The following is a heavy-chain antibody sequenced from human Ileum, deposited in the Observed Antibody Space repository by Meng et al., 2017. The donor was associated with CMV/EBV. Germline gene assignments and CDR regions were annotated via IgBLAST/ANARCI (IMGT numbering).Heavy chain of an antibody. CDR1: GFTFSSYT. CDR3: ARRSPSTNLDY. CDR2: ISYDGSTK. Sequence: SLKISCAASGFTFSSYTMHWVRQAPGKGLEWVAVISYDGSTKYYADSVKGRFTISRDDSKNTLYLQMNSLSAEDTALYYCARRSPSTNLDYWGQGTLVTVSS. V-gene: IGHV3-30-3*01. D-gene: IGHD2-8*01. J-gene: IGHJ4*02.